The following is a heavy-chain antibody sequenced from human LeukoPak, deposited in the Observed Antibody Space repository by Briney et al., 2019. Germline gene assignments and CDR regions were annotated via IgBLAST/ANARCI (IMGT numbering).Heavy chain of an antibody. CDR1: GYTFTSYY. CDR2: INPSGGST. D-gene: IGHD3-22*01. J-gene: IGHJ4*02. V-gene: IGHV1-46*01. Sequence: ASVKVSCKASGYTFTSYYMHWVRQAPGQGLEWMGIINPSGGSTSYAQKFQGRVTMTRDMSTSTVYMELSSLRSEDTAVYYCVRSITKMDYFDYWGQGTLVTVSS. CDR3: VRSITKMDYFDY.